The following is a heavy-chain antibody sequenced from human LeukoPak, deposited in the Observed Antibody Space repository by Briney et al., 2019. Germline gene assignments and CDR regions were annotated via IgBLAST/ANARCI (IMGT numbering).Heavy chain of an antibody. Sequence: GGSLRLSCAASGFTVSSNYMSWVRQAPGKGLECVSVIYSGGSTYYADSVKGRFTISRDNSKNTLYLQMNSLRAEDTAVYYCGRGDSDSSGSKYWGQGALVTVSS. CDR1: GFTVSSNY. D-gene: IGHD3-22*01. V-gene: IGHV3-66*01. J-gene: IGHJ4*02. CDR2: IYSGGST. CDR3: GRGDSDSSGSKY.